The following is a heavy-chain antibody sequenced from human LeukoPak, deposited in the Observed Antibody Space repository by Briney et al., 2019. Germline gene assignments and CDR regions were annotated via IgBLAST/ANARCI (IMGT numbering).Heavy chain of an antibody. J-gene: IGHJ4*02. CDR3: AREDDGGSYPSPLDY. V-gene: IGHV1-18*01. CDR2: ISAYNGNT. D-gene: IGHD1-26*01. Sequence: GASVKVSCKASGYTFTSYGISWVRQAPGQGLEWMGWISAYNGNTNYAQKLQGRVTMTTDTSTSTAYMELRSLRSDDTAVYYCAREDDGGSYPSPLDYWGQGTLVTVSS. CDR1: GYTFTSYG.